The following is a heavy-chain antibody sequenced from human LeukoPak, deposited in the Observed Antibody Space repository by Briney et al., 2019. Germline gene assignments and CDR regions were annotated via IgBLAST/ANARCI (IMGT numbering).Heavy chain of an antibody. CDR2: IYHSGST. V-gene: IGHV4-30-2*01. J-gene: IGHJ4*02. Sequence: SQTLSLTCTVSGGSISSGGYYWSWIRQPPGKGLEWIGYIYHSGSTYYNPSLKSRVTISVDRSKNQFSLKLSSVTAADTAVYYCASRSPEYSSSGWGQGTLVTVSS. CDR1: GGSISSGGYY. D-gene: IGHD6-6*01. CDR3: ASRSPEYSSSG.